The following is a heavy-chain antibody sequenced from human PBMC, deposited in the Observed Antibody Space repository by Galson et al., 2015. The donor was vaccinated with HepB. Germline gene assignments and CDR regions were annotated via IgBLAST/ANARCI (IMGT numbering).Heavy chain of an antibody. CDR3: AKERMVHAGDWYFDL. CDR1: GFTFSNHG. V-gene: IGHV3-30*18. CDR2: ISSGGGTQ. Sequence: SLRLSCAASGFTFSNHGIHWVRQAPGKGLEWVAVISSGGGTQYLADSVRGRVTLSRDNPKNTVYLQMNSLGAEDAAVYYCAKERMVHAGDWYFDLWGRGTLVTVSS. D-gene: IGHD2-8*01. J-gene: IGHJ2*01.